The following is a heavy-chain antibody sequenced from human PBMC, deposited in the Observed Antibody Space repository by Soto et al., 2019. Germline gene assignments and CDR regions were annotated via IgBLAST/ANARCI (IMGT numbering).Heavy chain of an antibody. V-gene: IGHV4-59*01. Sequence: SEALSATCSGSGGSISSYYWTGIRQPPGKGLEWIGYIYYSGSTNYNPSLKSRVTISVDTSKNQFSLKLSSVTAADTAVYYCARGDLTGYYSSSGYYYGMDVWGQGTTVT. CDR1: GGSISSYY. J-gene: IGHJ6*02. D-gene: IGHD3-9*01. CDR3: ARGDLTGYYSSSGYYYGMDV. CDR2: IYYSGST.